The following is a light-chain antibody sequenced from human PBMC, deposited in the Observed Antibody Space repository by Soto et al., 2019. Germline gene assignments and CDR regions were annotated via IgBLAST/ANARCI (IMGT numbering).Light chain of an antibody. J-gene: IGKJ3*01. Sequence: ETVKTQSPATLSVSPGDRATLSCRASHSVDTYLAWYQQKPGQAPRLLIYGASTRATGIPARFSGSGSGTEFTLTISSLQSEDFAIYYCQQYSNWPPFTFGPGTKVDIK. CDR3: QQYSNWPPFT. CDR2: GAS. CDR1: HSVDTY. V-gene: IGKV3-15*01.